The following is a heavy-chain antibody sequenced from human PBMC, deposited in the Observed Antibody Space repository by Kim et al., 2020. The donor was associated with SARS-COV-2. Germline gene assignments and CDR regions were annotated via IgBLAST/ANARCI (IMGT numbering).Heavy chain of an antibody. J-gene: IGHJ4*02. CDR1: GFTFSSYA. CDR3: AKPPFPYCGGDCYVDY. D-gene: IGHD2-21*02. Sequence: GGSLRLSCAASGFTFSSYAMHWVRQAPGKGLEWVAVIWYDGSNKYYADSVKGRFTISRDNSKNTLYLQMNSLRAEDTAVYYCAKPPFPYCGGDCYVDYWGQGTLVTVSS. CDR2: IWYDGSNK. V-gene: IGHV3-33*06.